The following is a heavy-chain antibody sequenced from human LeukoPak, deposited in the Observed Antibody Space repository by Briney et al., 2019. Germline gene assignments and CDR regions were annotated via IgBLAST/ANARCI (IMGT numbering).Heavy chain of an antibody. CDR3: ARRKVVSAYYYGMDG. V-gene: IGHV3-66*01. J-gene: IGHJ6*02. D-gene: IGHD2-2*01. CDR2: IYTGGTT. CDR1: GFTVNSQY. Sequence: GGSLRLSCAASGFTVNSQYMSWVRQAPGKGLEWVSVIYTGGTTHYADSVKGRFTISRDNAKNTLYLQMNSLRAEDTAVYYCARRKVVSAYYYGMDGWGQGATVTVS.